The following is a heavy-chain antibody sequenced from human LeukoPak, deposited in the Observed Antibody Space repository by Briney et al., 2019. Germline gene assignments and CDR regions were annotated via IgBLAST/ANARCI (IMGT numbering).Heavy chain of an antibody. D-gene: IGHD6-13*01. Sequence: SETLSLTCTVSGGSLSSYYWSWIRQPPGKGLEWIGYIYYSGSTNYNPSLKSRVTISVDTSKNQFSLKLSSVTAADTAVYYCARGAYIAAAHFDYWGQGTLVTVSS. V-gene: IGHV4-59*01. CDR1: GGSLSSYY. CDR3: ARGAYIAAAHFDY. J-gene: IGHJ4*02. CDR2: IYYSGST.